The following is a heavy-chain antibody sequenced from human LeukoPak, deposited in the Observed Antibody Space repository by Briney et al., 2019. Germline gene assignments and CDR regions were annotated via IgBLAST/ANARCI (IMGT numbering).Heavy chain of an antibody. Sequence: PSETLSLTCAVYGGSITGYYWSWIRQTPGRGLEWVGEIHYSGATSYNPSLKSRATISTDTSKNQFSLRLSSVTASDQAVYYCARGNILTGYCFDFWGQGALVTVSS. CDR3: ARGNILTGYCFDF. CDR1: GGSITGYY. J-gene: IGHJ4*02. V-gene: IGHV4-34*01. D-gene: IGHD3-9*01. CDR2: IHYSGAT.